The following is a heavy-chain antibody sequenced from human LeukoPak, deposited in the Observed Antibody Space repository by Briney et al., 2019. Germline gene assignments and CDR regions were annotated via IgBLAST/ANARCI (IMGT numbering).Heavy chain of an antibody. CDR2: IYYSGST. V-gene: IGHV4-59*01. CDR1: GGSISNYY. Sequence: SETLSLTCTVSGGSISNYYWNWIRQPPGKGLEWIGYIYYSGSTNSNPSLKSRVTISVATSKNQFSLKLSSVTAADTAVYYCARAGQFISARPISFDYWGQGTLVTVSS. J-gene: IGHJ4*02. CDR3: ARAGQFISARPISFDY. D-gene: IGHD6-6*01.